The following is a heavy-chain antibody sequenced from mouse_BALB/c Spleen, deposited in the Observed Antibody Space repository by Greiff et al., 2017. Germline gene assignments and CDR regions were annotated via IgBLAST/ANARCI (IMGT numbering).Heavy chain of an antibody. D-gene: IGHD3-1*01. CDR2: ISYDGSN. CDR1: GYSITSGYY. Sequence: EVQLQESGPGLVKPSQSLSLTCSVTGYSITSGYYWYWIRQFPGNKLEWMGYISYDGSNNYNPSLKNRISITRDTSKNQFFLKLNSVTTEDTATYYCARETARARAMDYWGQGTSVTVSS. J-gene: IGHJ4*01. V-gene: IGHV3-6*02. CDR3: ARETARARAMDY.